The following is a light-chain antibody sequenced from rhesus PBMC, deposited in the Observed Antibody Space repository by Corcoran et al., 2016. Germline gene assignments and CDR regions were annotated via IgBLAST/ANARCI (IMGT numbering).Light chain of an antibody. J-gene: IGKJ4*01. CDR2: EAS. CDR3: QHYWSTPLT. CDR1: QDITND. Sequence: DIQMTQSPSSLSASVGDRVTITCRASQDITNDLAWYQQKPGATPKLLIYEASSLQSGIPSRFSGSGSGTDFTLTISSLQSEDFATYFCQHYWSTPLTFGGGTKVESK. V-gene: IGKV1-22*01.